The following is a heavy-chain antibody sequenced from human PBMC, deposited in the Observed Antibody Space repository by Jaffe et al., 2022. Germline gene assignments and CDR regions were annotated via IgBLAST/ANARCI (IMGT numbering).Heavy chain of an antibody. V-gene: IGHV3-21*01. D-gene: IGHD5-18*01. Sequence: EVQLVESGGGLVKPGGSLRLSCAASGFTFSSYSMNWVRQAPGKGLEWVSSISSSSSYIYYADSVKGRFTISRDNAKNSLYLQMNSLRAEDTAVYYCARDGGTAMVPGAFDIWGQGTMVTVSS. J-gene: IGHJ3*02. CDR2: ISSSSSYI. CDR1: GFTFSSYS. CDR3: ARDGGTAMVPGAFDI.